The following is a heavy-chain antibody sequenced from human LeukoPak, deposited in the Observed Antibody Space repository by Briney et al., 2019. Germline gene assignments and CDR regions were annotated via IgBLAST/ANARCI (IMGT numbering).Heavy chain of an antibody. CDR3: ARDSADSSGMGDAFDI. CDR2: IYTSGST. CDR1: GDSIRNDY. Sequence: SETLSLTCAVSGDSIRNDYWSWIRQPAGKGLEWIGRIYTSGSTNYNPSLKSRVTMSVDTSKNQFSLKLSSVTAADTAVYYCARDSADSSGMGDAFDIWGQGTMVTVSS. J-gene: IGHJ3*02. V-gene: IGHV4-4*07. D-gene: IGHD3-22*01.